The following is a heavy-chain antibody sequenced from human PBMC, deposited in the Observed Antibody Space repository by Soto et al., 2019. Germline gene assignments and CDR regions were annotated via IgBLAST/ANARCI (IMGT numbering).Heavy chain of an antibody. V-gene: IGHV4-39*01. D-gene: IGHD6-6*01. CDR2: IYYSGST. CDR1: GGSISSSSYY. Sequence: SETLSLTCTVSGGSISSSSYYWGWIRQPPGKGLEWIGSIYYSGSTYYNPSLKSRVTISVDTSKNQFSLKLSSVTAADTAVYYCARHRGSSSRRGPNWFDPWGQGTLVTVSS. J-gene: IGHJ5*02. CDR3: ARHRGSSSRRGPNWFDP.